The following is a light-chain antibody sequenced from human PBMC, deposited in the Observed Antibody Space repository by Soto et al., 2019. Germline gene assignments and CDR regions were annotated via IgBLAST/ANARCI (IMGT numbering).Light chain of an antibody. Sequence: DIRTTQSPSSLSASVGDRVTITCRASQSIRSYLNWSQQKPGKAPKVLIYAASSLQSGVTSRFSGSGSGTDFTLTISSLQPEDFATYYCHQTYSIPYTFGQGTKLEIK. CDR1: QSIRSY. J-gene: IGKJ2*01. CDR3: HQTYSIPYT. V-gene: IGKV1-39*01. CDR2: AAS.